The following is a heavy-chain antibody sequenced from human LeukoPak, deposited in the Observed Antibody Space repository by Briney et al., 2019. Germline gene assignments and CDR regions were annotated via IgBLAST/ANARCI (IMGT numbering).Heavy chain of an antibody. J-gene: IGHJ3*02. CDR1: GFTFSSYE. V-gene: IGHV3-48*03. CDR3: ARAGYSSSWRAFDI. D-gene: IGHD6-13*01. CDR2: ISSSGSTI. Sequence: PGGSLRLSCAASGFTFSSYEMNWVRQAPGKGLEGVSYISSSGSTIYYADSVKGRFTISRDNVKNSLYLQMNSLRAEDTAVYYCARAGYSSSWRAFDIWGQGTMVTVSS.